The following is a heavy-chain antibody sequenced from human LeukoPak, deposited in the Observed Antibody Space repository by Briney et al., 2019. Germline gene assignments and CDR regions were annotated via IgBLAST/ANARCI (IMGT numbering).Heavy chain of an antibody. Sequence: PGGSLRLSCAASGFTFSSYGMHWVRQAPGKGLEWVAFIRYDGSNKYYADSVKGRFTISRDNSKNTLYLQMNSLRAEDTAVYYCAKDQKYQLLQTSNFDYWGQGTLVTVSS. D-gene: IGHD2-2*01. V-gene: IGHV3-30*02. CDR3: AKDQKYQLLQTSNFDY. CDR1: GFTFSSYG. J-gene: IGHJ4*02. CDR2: IRYDGSNK.